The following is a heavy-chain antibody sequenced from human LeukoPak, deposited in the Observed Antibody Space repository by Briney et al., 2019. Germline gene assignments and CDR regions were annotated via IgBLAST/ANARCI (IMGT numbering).Heavy chain of an antibody. D-gene: IGHD1-26*01. CDR3: ARPSIVGAPTYFDY. CDR2: IYPGDSDT. CDR1: GYRFTSYW. J-gene: IGHJ4*02. Sequence: GGSLKISCKGSGYRFTSYWIGWVRPMPGKGLEWMGIIYPGDSDTRYSPSFQGQVTISADKPISTAYLQWSSLKASDTAMYYCARPSIVGAPTYFDYWGQGTLVTVSS. V-gene: IGHV5-51*01.